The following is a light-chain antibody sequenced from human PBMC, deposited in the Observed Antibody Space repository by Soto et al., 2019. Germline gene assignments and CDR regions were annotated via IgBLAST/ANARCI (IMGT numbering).Light chain of an antibody. Sequence: EISLTQSPGTLSLSPGERATLSSRASQTLSNSFIAWYQHKPGQAPRLLVYDTSTRATGIPDRYSGSWSGTDFTLNISRLEPEDFAVYFGQQYNNWPPTFGQGTRLEIK. CDR1: QTLSNSF. V-gene: IGKV3-20*01. J-gene: IGKJ5*01. CDR3: QQYNNWPPT. CDR2: DTS.